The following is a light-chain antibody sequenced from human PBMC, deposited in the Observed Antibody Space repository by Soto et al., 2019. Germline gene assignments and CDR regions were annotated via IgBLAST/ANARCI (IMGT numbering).Light chain of an antibody. V-gene: IGKV3-15*01. CDR2: RAS. Sequence: EIVMTPSPATLSVSPGERATLSCRASQSIRSNLAWYQLKPGQAPRLLISRASTRATGTPATFSGSGSGTEFSLTISSRQSEDVAGYYCQQLNTWPLTFGGGTKVEIK. J-gene: IGKJ4*01. CDR3: QQLNTWPLT. CDR1: QSIRSN.